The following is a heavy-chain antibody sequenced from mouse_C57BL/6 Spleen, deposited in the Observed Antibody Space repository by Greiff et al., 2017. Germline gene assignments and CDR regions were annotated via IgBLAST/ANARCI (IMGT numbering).Heavy chain of an antibody. D-gene: IGHD2-3*01. CDR3: ARDGYRCGAMDY. CDR1: GYTFTSYW. Sequence: QVQLKQSGAELVRPGSSVKLSCKASGYTFTSYWMHWVKQRPIQGLEWIGNIYPSDSETNYNQKFKDKATLTVDKSSSTAYMQLSSLTSEDSAVYYWARDGYRCGAMDYWGQGTSVTVSS. J-gene: IGHJ4*01. V-gene: IGHV1-52*01. CDR2: IYPSDSET.